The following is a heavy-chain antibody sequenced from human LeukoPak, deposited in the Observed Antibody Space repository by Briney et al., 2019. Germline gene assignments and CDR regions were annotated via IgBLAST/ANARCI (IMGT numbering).Heavy chain of an antibody. Sequence: GGSLTLLCAASGLTFSRYEKLWVRQAPGKALEWLTYYSCSGNTIYYAVSVRRRYTIYRENTKNSLYLNMNRLRAEHTAVYHCAELGITMSDGVWGKGTLVTVSS. V-gene: IGHV3-48*03. D-gene: IGHD3-22*01. J-gene: IGHJ6*04. CDR3: AELGITMSDGV. CDR1: GLTFSRYE. CDR2: YSCSGNTI.